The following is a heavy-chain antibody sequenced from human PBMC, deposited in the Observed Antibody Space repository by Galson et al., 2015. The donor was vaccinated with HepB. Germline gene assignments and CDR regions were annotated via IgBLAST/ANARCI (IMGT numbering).Heavy chain of an antibody. CDR1: RDTFNNYT. D-gene: IGHD1-26*01. CDR2: IIPLVDLG. CDR3: ASDGGRSGSYRWLDP. Sequence: SVKVSCKVSRDTFNNYTFSWVRQAPGQGLEWMGRIIPLVDLGNYAQRFQDRVTITADKATNTVYMDLTRLRSEDTAVYYCASDGGRSGSYRWLDPWGQGTLLTVSS. J-gene: IGHJ5*02. V-gene: IGHV1-69*02.